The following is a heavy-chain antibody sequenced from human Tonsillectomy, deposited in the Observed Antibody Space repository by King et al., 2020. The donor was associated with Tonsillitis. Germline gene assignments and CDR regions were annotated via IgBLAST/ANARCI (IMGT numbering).Heavy chain of an antibody. D-gene: IGHD1-1*01. CDR2: INHSGST. Sequence: VQLQQWGAGLLKPSEPLSLTCAVYGGSFSGYYWSWIRQPPGKGLEWIGEINHSGSTNYNPSLKSRVTISVDTSKNQFSLRLSSVTAADTAVYYCARGQLRAPNLYRYWFDPWGQGTLVTVSS. V-gene: IGHV4-34*01. CDR3: ARGQLRAPNLYRYWFDP. CDR1: GGSFSGYY. J-gene: IGHJ5*02.